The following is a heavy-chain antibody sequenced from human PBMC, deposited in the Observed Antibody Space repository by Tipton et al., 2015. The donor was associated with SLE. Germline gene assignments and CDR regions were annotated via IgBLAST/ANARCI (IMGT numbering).Heavy chain of an antibody. Sequence: LRLSCTVSGGSISSGSYYWSWIRQPAGKGLEWIGRIYTRGSTNYNPSLKSRVTISVDTSKNQFSLKLSSVTAADTAVYYCARAIAYQQLAPMDVWGKGTTVTVSS. V-gene: IGHV4-61*02. J-gene: IGHJ6*03. D-gene: IGHD6-13*01. CDR3: ARAIAYQQLAPMDV. CDR1: GGSISSGSYY. CDR2: IYTRGST.